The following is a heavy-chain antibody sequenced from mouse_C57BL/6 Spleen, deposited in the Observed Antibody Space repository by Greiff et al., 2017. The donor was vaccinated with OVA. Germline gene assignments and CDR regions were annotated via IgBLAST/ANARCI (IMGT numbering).Heavy chain of an antibody. D-gene: IGHD2-5*01. CDR3: ARHEDYYSNYAWFAY. Sequence: QVHVKQSGAELVKPGASVKLSCKASGYTFTEYTIHWVKQRSGQGLEWIGWFYPGSGSIKYNEKFKDKATLTADKSSSTVYMELSRLTSEDSAVYFCARHEDYYSNYAWFAYWGQGTLVTVSA. J-gene: IGHJ3*01. CDR2: FYPGSGSI. V-gene: IGHV1-62-2*01. CDR1: GYTFTEYT.